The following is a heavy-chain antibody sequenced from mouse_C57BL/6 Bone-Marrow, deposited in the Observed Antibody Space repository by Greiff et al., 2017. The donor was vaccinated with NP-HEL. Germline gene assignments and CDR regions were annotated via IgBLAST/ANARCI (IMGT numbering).Heavy chain of an antibody. V-gene: IGHV1-76*01. CDR1: GYTFTDYY. Sequence: VQLQQSGAELVRPGASVKLSCKASGYTFTDYYINWVKQRPGQGLEWIARIYPGSGNTYYNEKFKGKATLTAEKSSSTAYMQLSSLTSEDSAVYFCARGFPFDYWGQGTTLTVSS. J-gene: IGHJ2*01. CDR3: ARGFPFDY. CDR2: IYPGSGNT.